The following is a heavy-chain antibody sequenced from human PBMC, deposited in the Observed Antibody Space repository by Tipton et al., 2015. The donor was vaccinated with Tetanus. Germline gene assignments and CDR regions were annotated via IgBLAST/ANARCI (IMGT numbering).Heavy chain of an antibody. Sequence: QLVQSGPEVKKPGESLQISCKGSGYNFTVYYIGWVRQMPGKGLEWMGIVYPGDSTTKYSPSFQGQVTISADRSITTAYLRWSSLKASDTAIYYCARRRTTTALANYFDSWGQGTQVTVSS. CDR3: ARRRTTTALANYFDS. J-gene: IGHJ4*02. V-gene: IGHV5-51*01. CDR1: GYNFTVYY. D-gene: IGHD1-1*01. CDR2: VYPGDSTT.